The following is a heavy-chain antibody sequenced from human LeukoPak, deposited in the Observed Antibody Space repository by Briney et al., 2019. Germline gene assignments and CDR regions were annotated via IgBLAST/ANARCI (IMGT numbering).Heavy chain of an antibody. V-gene: IGHV3-23*01. Sequence: GGSLRLSCAASGFTFSSYNMSWVRQAPGKGLEWVSAISGGGGSTYYADSVKGRFTISRDNSKNTLYLQMNSLRAEDTAIYYCAKDLIQQQLVYFDYWGQGTLVTVSS. J-gene: IGHJ4*02. D-gene: IGHD6-13*01. CDR2: ISGGGGST. CDR1: GFTFSSYN. CDR3: AKDLIQQQLVYFDY.